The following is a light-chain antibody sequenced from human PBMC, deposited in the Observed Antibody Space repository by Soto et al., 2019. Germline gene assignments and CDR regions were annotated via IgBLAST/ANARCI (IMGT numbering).Light chain of an antibody. CDR3: SSYTSSSTLVV. CDR2: EVS. J-gene: IGLJ2*01. CDR1: SSDVGGYNY. V-gene: IGLV2-14*01. Sequence: QSALTQPDSVSGSPGQSITISCTGTSSDVGGYNYVSWYQQHPGKVPKLMIYEVSNRPSGVSNRFSGSKSANTASLTISGLQAEDEAEYYCSSYTSSSTLVVFGGGTKLTVL.